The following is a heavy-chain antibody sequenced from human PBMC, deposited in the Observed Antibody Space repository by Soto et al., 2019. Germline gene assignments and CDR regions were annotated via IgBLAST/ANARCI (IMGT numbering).Heavy chain of an antibody. CDR2: ISHDGNNK. J-gene: IGHJ4*02. D-gene: IGHD2-8*01. V-gene: IGHV3-30-3*01. CDR3: ARASGHIYATLHGPFDH. Sequence: HPGGSLRLSCAASGFTFNRHPLHWVRQAPGKGLEWVAVISHDGNNKYYADSVKGRFTISRDNSMNMLYLQMHGLRTEDTAIFYCARASGHIYATLHGPFDHWGQGA. CDR1: GFTFNRHP.